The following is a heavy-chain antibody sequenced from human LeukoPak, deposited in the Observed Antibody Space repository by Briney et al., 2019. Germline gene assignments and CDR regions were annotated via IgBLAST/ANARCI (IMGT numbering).Heavy chain of an antibody. CDR3: ARFEVYGSSGYSPFDY. J-gene: IGHJ4*02. V-gene: IGHV1-2*06. D-gene: IGHD3-22*01. CDR1: GYTFTGYY. Sequence: ASVKVSCKASGYTFTGYYTHWVRQAPGQGLEWMGRINPNSGGTNYAQKFQGRVTMTRDTSISTAYMELSRLRSDDTAVYYCARFEVYGSSGYSPFDYWGQGTLVTVSS. CDR2: INPNSGGT.